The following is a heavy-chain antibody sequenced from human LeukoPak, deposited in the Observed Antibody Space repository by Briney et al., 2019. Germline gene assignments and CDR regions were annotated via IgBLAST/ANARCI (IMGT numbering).Heavy chain of an antibody. CDR1: GYSISSGYY. V-gene: IGHV4-38-2*02. CDR3: ARGPRQWELPHWFDP. CDR2: IYHSGST. D-gene: IGHD1-26*01. J-gene: IGHJ5*02. Sequence: SETLSLTCTVSGYSISSGYYWGWIRQPPGKGLEWIGSIYHSGSTYYNPSLKSRVTISVDTSKNQFSLKLSSVTAADTAVYYCARGPRQWELPHWFDPWGQGTLVTVSS.